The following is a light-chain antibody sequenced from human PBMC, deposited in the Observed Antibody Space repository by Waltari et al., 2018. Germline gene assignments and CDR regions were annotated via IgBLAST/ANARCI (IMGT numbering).Light chain of an antibody. CDR2: DAS. J-gene: IGKJ2*01. CDR3: QQRSNWPMYT. CDR1: QSVGTF. V-gene: IGKV3-11*01. Sequence: EIVLTQSPATLSVSSGESATLSCGASQSVGTFLAWFQQKPGQAPRLHIYDASKRATGIPARFSGSGSGTDFSLTIRSLEPEDFAIYYCQQRSNWPMYTFGQGTKLEIK.